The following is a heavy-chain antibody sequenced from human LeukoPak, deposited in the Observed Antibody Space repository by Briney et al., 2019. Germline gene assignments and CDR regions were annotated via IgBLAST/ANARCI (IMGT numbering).Heavy chain of an antibody. CDR2: IYYSGST. J-gene: IGHJ3*02. D-gene: IGHD3-3*01. CDR1: GGSISSSSYY. V-gene: IGHV4-39*01. CDR3: ARGVITIFGVVTPGAFDI. Sequence: SETLSLTCTVSGGSISSSSYYWGWIRQPPGKGLEWIGSIYYSGSTYYNLSLKSRVTISVDTSKNQFSLKLSSVTAADTAVYYCARGVITIFGVVTPGAFDIWGQGTMVTVSS.